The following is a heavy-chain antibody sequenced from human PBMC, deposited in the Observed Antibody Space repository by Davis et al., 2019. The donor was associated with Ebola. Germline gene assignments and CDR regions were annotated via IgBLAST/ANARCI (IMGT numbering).Heavy chain of an antibody. V-gene: IGHV1-69*04. D-gene: IGHD4-17*01. CDR3: ARDGYDDGYNDITFDP. CDR1: SGTFSTYA. CDR2: IIPALTIA. J-gene: IGHJ5*02. Sequence: SVQVSCNASSGTFSTYAISWVRQAPGKGLEWMGRIIPALTIANYAQQFQARVRITADTSTSTVYMELSSRTSKDTAIYYCARDGYDDGYNDITFDPWGQGTLVTVSS.